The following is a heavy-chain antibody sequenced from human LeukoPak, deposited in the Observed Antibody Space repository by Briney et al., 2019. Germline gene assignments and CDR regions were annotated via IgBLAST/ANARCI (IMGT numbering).Heavy chain of an antibody. CDR3: AKASADWYFDL. D-gene: IGHD2-2*01. CDR1: GFNFNDYA. J-gene: IGHJ2*01. CDR2: ISWNSGTV. Sequence: PGGSLTLSCAASGFNFNDYAMHWVRQAPGKGLDWVSGISWNSGTVAYADSVKGRFTIARDNSKKSLYLQMYSLRAEDMALYYCAKASADWYFDLWGRGTLVTVSS. V-gene: IGHV3-9*03.